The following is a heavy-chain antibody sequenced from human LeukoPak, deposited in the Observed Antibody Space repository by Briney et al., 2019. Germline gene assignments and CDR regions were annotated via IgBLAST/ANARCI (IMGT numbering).Heavy chain of an antibody. CDR2: INPSGGST. CDR1: GYTFTSYY. Sequence: ASVKVSCKASGYTFTSYYMHWVRQAPGQGLEWMGIINPSGGSTSYAQKFQGRVTMTRDMSTSTVYMELSSLRSEDTAVYYCARGNYYDSSGYERVAGSAFDIWGQGTMVTVSS. D-gene: IGHD3-22*01. J-gene: IGHJ3*02. CDR3: ARGNYYDSSGYERVAGSAFDI. V-gene: IGHV1-46*01.